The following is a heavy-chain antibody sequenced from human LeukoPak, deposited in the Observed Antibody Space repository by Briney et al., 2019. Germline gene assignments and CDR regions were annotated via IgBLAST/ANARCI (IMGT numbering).Heavy chain of an antibody. Sequence: GGSLRLSCAASGFTVSSNYMSWVRQAPGKGLEWVSVIYSGGTTYYADSVKGRFTISRDNSKNTLHLQMNSLRAEDTAVYYWARDQYSYAHAAHWGQGTLVTVSS. V-gene: IGHV3-66*01. CDR3: ARDQYSYAHAAH. CDR2: IYSGGTT. D-gene: IGHD5-18*01. CDR1: GFTVSSNY. J-gene: IGHJ4*02.